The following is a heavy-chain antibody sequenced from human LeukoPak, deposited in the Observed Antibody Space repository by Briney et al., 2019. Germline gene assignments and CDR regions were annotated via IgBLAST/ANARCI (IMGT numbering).Heavy chain of an antibody. CDR1: GFTFSSYA. CDR3: ATAYCGGDCYFQMDGMDV. CDR2: ISGSGGST. Sequence: GGSLRLSCAASGFTFSSYAMSWVRQAPGKGLEWVSAISGSGGSTYYADSVKGRFTISRDNSKNTLYLQMNSLRAEDTAVYYCATAYCGGDCYFQMDGMDVWGQGTTVTVSS. V-gene: IGHV3-23*01. J-gene: IGHJ6*02. D-gene: IGHD2-21*02.